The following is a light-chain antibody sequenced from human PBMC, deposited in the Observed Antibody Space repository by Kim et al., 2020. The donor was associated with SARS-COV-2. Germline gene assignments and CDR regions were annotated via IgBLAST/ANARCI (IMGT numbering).Light chain of an antibody. CDR3: QQYGSSRWT. J-gene: IGKJ1*01. CDR2: GTS. V-gene: IGKV3-20*01. Sequence: EIVLTQSPGTVSLSPGERATLSCRASQSVTSTNLAWYQQKPGQAPRLLIYGTSSRAPGIPDRFSGSGSGTDFSLTISRLEPEDVAVYYCQQYGSSRWTFGQGTKVDIK. CDR1: QSVTSTN.